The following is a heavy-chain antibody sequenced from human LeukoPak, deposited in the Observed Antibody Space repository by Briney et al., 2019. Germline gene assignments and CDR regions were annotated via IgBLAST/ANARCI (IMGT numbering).Heavy chain of an antibody. Sequence: SETLSLTCTVSGGSISRTSYYWDWIRQPPGTGLEWIGSIYYSGTTYYNQSFKSRVTVSLDTSKNQFSLRLSSVTAADTALYYCARHHYYDSTGREPAFDIWGQGTMVTVSS. D-gene: IGHD3-22*01. CDR1: GGSISRTSYY. J-gene: IGHJ3*02. V-gene: IGHV4-39*01. CDR3: ARHHYYDSTGREPAFDI. CDR2: IYYSGTT.